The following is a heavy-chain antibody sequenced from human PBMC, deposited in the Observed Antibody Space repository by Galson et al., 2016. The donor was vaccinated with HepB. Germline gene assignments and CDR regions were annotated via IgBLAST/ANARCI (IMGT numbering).Heavy chain of an antibody. CDR2: ISSSSRYI. V-gene: IGHV3-21*01. J-gene: IGHJ4*02. Sequence: SLRLSCAASGFTFSSYSMNRVRQAPGKGLEWVSSISSSSRYIYYADSVKGRFTLSRDNAKNSLYLQMNSLGTEDTAVYYCARASGDLFDYWGQGTLVTVSS. D-gene: IGHD4-17*01. CDR3: ARASGDLFDY. CDR1: GFTFSSYS.